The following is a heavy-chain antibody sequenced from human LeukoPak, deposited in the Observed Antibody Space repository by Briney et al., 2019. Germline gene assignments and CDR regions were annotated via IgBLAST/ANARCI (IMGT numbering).Heavy chain of an antibody. D-gene: IGHD6-19*01. Sequence: SETLSLTCAVYGGSFSGYYWSWIRQPPGKGLEWIGEINPSGSANYRPSLKSRLTISLDTPKNLFSLKLVSLTDADTAVYYCARKLSNRWLSPWGQGTLVIVSS. CDR2: INPSGSA. J-gene: IGHJ5*02. V-gene: IGHV4-34*01. CDR3: ARKLSNRWLSP. CDR1: GGSFSGYY.